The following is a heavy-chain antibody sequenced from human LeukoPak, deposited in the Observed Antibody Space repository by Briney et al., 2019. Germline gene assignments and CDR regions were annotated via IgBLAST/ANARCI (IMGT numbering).Heavy chain of an antibody. Sequence: GGSLRLSCAASGFTFSSYEMNWVRQAPGKGLEWVSYISSSGSTIYYADSVKGRFTISRDNAKNSLYLQMNSLRAEDTALYHCARVSMEFNYYYYYMDVWGKGTTVTISS. J-gene: IGHJ6*03. V-gene: IGHV3-48*03. D-gene: IGHD1-1*01. CDR1: GFTFSSYE. CDR3: ARVSMEFNYYYYYMDV. CDR2: ISSSGSTI.